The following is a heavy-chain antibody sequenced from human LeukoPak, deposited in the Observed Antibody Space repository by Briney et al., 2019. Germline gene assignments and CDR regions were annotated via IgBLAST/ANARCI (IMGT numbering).Heavy chain of an antibody. CDR3: ARITGGYSYYDY. Sequence: PSETLSLTCTVSGGSINSYDWSWIRQPPGKGLEWIGYIYYSGSTNYNASLKSRLTISTDTSKNQFSLKLSSVTAADTAVHYCARITGGYSYYDYWGQGTLVTVSS. V-gene: IGHV4-59*01. D-gene: IGHD3-16*01. CDR1: GGSINSYD. CDR2: IYYSGST. J-gene: IGHJ4*02.